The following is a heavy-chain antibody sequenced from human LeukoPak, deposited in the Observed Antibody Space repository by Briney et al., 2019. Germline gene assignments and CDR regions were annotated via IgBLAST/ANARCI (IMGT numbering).Heavy chain of an antibody. J-gene: IGHJ5*02. D-gene: IGHD2-15*01. V-gene: IGHV4-31*03. CDR1: GGSISSGGYY. CDR2: IYYSGST. CDR3: ARDGIGCSGGSCSASVWFDP. Sequence: SQTLSLTCTVSGGSISSGGYYWSWTRQHPGKGLEWIGYIYYSGSTYYNPSLKSRVTISVDTSKNQFSLKLSSVAAADTAVYYCARDGIGCSGGSCSASVWFDPWGQGTLVTVSS.